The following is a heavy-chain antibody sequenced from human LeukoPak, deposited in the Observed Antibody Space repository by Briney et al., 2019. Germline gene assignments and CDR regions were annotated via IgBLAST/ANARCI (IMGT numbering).Heavy chain of an antibody. CDR1: GYTFTSYY. V-gene: IGHV1-46*01. D-gene: IGHD2-2*01. Sequence: GASVKVSCKASGYTFTSYYMHWVRQAPGQGLEWMGIINPSGGSTSYAQKFQGRVTMTRDTSTSTVYMELSSLGSENTAAYYCARDPDILVVTAAAVGRFLERDYWGQGTLVTVSS. J-gene: IGHJ4*02. CDR3: ARDPDILVVTAAAVGRFLERDY. CDR2: INPSGGST.